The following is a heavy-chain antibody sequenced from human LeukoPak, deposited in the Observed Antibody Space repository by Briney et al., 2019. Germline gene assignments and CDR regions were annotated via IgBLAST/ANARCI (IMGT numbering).Heavy chain of an antibody. CDR3: ARERGSGSYFPYYFDY. CDR2: INHSGST. Sequence: SETLSLTCAVYGGSFSGYYWSWIRQPPGKGLEWIGEINHSGSTNYNPSLKSRVTISVDTSKNQLSLKLSSVTAADTAVYYCARERGSGSYFPYYFDYWGQGTLVTVSS. CDR1: GGSFSGYY. D-gene: IGHD3-10*01. V-gene: IGHV4-34*01. J-gene: IGHJ4*02.